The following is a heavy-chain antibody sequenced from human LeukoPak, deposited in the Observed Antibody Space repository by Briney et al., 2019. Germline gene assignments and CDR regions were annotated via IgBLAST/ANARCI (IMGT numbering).Heavy chain of an antibody. J-gene: IGHJ6*04. Sequence: GGSLRLSCAASGFTFSSYEMNWVRQAPGEGLEWVSYISSSGSTIYYADSVKGRFTISRDNAKNSLYLQMNSLRAEDTAVYYCAELGITMIGGVGGKGTTVTISS. CDR2: ISSSGSTI. CDR3: AELGITMIGGV. D-gene: IGHD3-10*02. CDR1: GFTFSSYE. V-gene: IGHV3-48*03.